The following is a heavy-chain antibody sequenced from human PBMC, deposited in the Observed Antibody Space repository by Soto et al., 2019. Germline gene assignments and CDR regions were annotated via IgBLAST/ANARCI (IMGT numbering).Heavy chain of an antibody. Sequence: EVELLESGGDLVQPGGSLRLSCAASGFTFSSYDINWVRQAPGKGLEWVSAIGIYANTYYAGSVKGRFTISRDDSKNTVYLQLHSLRVDDTAGYYCAKESTVGSPGDYFDSWGQGTLVTVSS. D-gene: IGHD1-26*01. CDR3: AKESTVGSPGDYFDS. CDR1: GFTFSSYD. V-gene: IGHV3-23*01. J-gene: IGHJ4*02. CDR2: IGIYANT.